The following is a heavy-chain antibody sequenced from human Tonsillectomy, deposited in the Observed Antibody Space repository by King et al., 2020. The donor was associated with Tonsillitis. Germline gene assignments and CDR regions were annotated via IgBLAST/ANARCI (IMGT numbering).Heavy chain of an antibody. D-gene: IGHD2-15*01. CDR1: GYTFTGYY. CDR3: ARDPLQNPLDCSGGRCAEYYYYGMDV. V-gene: IGHV1-2*02. J-gene: IGHJ6*02. CDR2: INPNSGGT. Sequence: VQLVESGAEVKKPGASVKVSCKASGYTFTGYYMHWVRQAPGQGLEWVGWINPNSGGTNYAQKFQGRVTMTRDTSISTAYMELSRLRSDDTAVYYCARDPLQNPLDCSGGRCAEYYYYGMDVWGQGTTVTVSS.